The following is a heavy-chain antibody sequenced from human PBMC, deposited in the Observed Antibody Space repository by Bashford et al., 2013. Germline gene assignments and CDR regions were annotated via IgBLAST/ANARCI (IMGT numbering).Heavy chain of an antibody. Sequence: VASVKVSCKVSGYTLTELSMHWVRQAPGKGLEWMGGFDPEDGETIYAQKFQGRVTMTEDTSTDTAYMELSSLRSEDTAVYYCATAPGGAVAGPPKYYFDYWGQGTRGHRLL. CDR2: FDPEDGET. CDR3: ATAPGGAVAGPPKYYFDY. D-gene: IGHD6-19*01. J-gene: IGHJ4*02. V-gene: IGHV1-24*01. CDR1: GYTLTELS.